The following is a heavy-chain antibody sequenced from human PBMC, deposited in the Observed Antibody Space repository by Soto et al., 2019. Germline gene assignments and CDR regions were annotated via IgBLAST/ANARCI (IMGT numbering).Heavy chain of an antibody. D-gene: IGHD2-15*01. CDR3: ARADPDASVGY. V-gene: IGHV4-59*01. CDR2: ISYSGST. Sequence: SETLSLTCTVPGGSTSSYYWTWLRQSPGRGLEWIGYISYSGSTYYNPPLKSRGTISADTSKNQFSLRMNSMIAADTAVYYCARADPDASVGYWGQGTLVTVSS. J-gene: IGHJ4*02. CDR1: GGSTSSYY.